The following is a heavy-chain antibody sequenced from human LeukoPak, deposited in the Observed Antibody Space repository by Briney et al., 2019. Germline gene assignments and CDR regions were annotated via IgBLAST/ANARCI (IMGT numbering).Heavy chain of an antibody. D-gene: IGHD2-2*02. CDR2: IWYDGSNK. CDR3: ARDDVVVVPAAINYYYYGMDV. CDR1: GFTFSSYG. J-gene: IGHJ6*02. Sequence: GGSLRLSCAASGFTFSSYGMHWVRQAPGKGLEWVAVIWYDGSNKYYADSVKGRFTISRDNSKNTLYLQMNSLRAEDTAVYYCARDDVVVVPAAINYYYYGMDVWGQGTTVTVSS. V-gene: IGHV3-33*01.